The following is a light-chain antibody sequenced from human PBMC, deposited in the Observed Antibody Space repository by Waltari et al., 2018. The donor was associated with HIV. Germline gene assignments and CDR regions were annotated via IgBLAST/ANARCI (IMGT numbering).Light chain of an antibody. J-gene: IGLJ3*02. Sequence: QSALTQPPSASGSPGQSVTISCTGTSSDVGSYDYVSWYQQYPGKAPRLIIYEVSNRPSGVPDRFSGSKSVNTAFLTVSGLQIDDEADYYCSSYAGNNNLLFGGGTKLTVL. CDR3: SSYAGNNNLL. V-gene: IGLV2-8*01. CDR2: EVS. CDR1: SSDVGSYDY.